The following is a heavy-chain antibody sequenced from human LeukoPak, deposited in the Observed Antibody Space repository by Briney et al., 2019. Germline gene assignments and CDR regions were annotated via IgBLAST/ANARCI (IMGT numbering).Heavy chain of an antibody. CDR2: INSDASDT. Sequence: GGSLRLSCAASGFTFSRHWMHWVRQAPGKGLVWISRINSDASDTNYADFVKGRFTISRDNAKNTVYLQMNSLRVEDTALYYCVRSLDYWGQGTLVTVSS. J-gene: IGHJ4*02. CDR1: GFTFSRHW. V-gene: IGHV3-74*01. CDR3: VRSLDY.